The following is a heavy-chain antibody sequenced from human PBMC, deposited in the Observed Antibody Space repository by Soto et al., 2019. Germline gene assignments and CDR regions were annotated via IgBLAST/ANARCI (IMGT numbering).Heavy chain of an antibody. CDR1: GFTFSSYA. V-gene: IGHV3-23*01. D-gene: IGHD2-21*02. J-gene: IGHJ4*02. Sequence: EVQLLESGGGLVQPGASLRLSCAASGFTFSSYAMPWVRQAPGKGLEWVSVISGSGGSTYYADSVKGRFTISRDNSKNTLYLQMNSLSAEATAGYYCAKSRGDFGVGFACWGQGPLVTVSS. CDR3: AKSRGDFGVGFAC. CDR2: ISGSGGST.